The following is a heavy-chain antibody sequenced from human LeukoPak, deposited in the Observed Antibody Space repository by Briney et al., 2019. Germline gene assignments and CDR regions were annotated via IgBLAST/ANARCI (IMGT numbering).Heavy chain of an antibody. Sequence: GGSLRLSCAASGFTFSSYSMNWVRQAPGKGLERVSYISSSSSTIYYADSVKGRFTISRDNAKNSLYLQMNSLRAEDTAVYYCARELGGYDFWSGYSAFDIWGQGTMVTVSS. V-gene: IGHV3-48*01. CDR1: GFTFSSYS. CDR3: ARELGGYDFWSGYSAFDI. CDR2: ISSSSSTI. D-gene: IGHD3-3*01. J-gene: IGHJ3*02.